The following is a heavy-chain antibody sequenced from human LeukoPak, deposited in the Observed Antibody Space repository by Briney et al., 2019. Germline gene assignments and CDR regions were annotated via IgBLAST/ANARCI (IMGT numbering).Heavy chain of an antibody. Sequence: GGSLTLSCAASGFTFGAYGWNWVRQAPGKGLDWVSYISSSSTNIYYADSVEGRFTISRDNGKNSLYLQMNSLRDYDTAIYYCARQHTARFAYWGQGTLVTVS. CDR3: ARQHTARFAY. V-gene: IGHV3-48*02. CDR2: ISSSSTNI. D-gene: IGHD5-18*01. CDR1: GFTFGAYG. J-gene: IGHJ4*02.